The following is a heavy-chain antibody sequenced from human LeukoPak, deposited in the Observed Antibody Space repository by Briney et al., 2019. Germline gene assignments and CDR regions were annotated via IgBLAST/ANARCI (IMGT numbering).Heavy chain of an antibody. CDR1: GFTFGDYP. Sequence: PGGSLRLSCAASGFTFGDYPIHWIRQTPGQGLVWVSLISPDGGRSFQADSVRGRFTISRDNSKNSLYLQMNSLRSEDTALYYCAKDMGGSGRNWASNWFDPWGQGTLVTVSS. V-gene: IGHV3-43*02. CDR3: AKDMGGSGRNWASNWFDP. D-gene: IGHD1-26*01. J-gene: IGHJ5*02. CDR2: ISPDGGRS.